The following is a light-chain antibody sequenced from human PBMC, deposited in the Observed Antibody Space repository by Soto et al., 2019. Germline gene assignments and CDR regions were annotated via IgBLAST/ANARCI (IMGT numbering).Light chain of an antibody. CDR2: GAS. CDR1: QSVSSSY. V-gene: IGKV3-20*01. Sequence: EIVLTQSPGTLSLSPGERATLSCRASQSVSSSYLAWYQQKPGQAPRLLLYGASSRATGIPDRFSGSGSGTDFTLTISRLEPEDFAVYYCQQYGTSPWTFGQGTNVDIK. CDR3: QQYGTSPWT. J-gene: IGKJ1*01.